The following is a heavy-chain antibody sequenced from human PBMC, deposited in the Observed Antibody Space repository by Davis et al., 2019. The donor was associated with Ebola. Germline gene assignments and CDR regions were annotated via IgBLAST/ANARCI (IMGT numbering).Heavy chain of an antibody. CDR2: IYPGDSDT. D-gene: IGHD2-15*01. J-gene: IGHJ4*02. CDR1: GYSFTSYW. Sequence: GESLKIPCKGSGYSFTSYWIGWVRQIPGKGLEWMGIIYPGDSDTRYSPSFQGQVTISADKSISTAYLQWSSLKASDTAMYYCARRDCSGGSCFNGIDYWGQGTLVTVSS. V-gene: IGHV5-51*01. CDR3: ARRDCSGGSCFNGIDY.